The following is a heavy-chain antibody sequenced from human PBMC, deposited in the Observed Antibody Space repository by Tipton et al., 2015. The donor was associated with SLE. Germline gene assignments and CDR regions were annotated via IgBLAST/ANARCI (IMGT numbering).Heavy chain of an antibody. CDR1: GYTLTELS. CDR2: FDPEDGET. Sequence: QSGPEVKKPGASVKVSCKVSGYTLTELSMHWVRQAPGKGLEWMGGFDPEDGETIYAQKFQGRVTMTEDTSTDTAYMELSSLRSEDTAVYYCATGTGLGSSTSWYYYYGMDVWGQGTTVSVSS. CDR3: ATGTGLGSSTSWYYYYGMDV. J-gene: IGHJ6*02. D-gene: IGHD2-2*01. V-gene: IGHV1-24*01.